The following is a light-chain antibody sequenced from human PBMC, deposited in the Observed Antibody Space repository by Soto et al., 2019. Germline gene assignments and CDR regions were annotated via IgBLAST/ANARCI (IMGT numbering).Light chain of an antibody. V-gene: IGKV3-20*01. Sequence: EVVLTQSPGTLSLSPGERATLSCRASQSVDSITLAWYQQKPGQAPRLLISGASKRATGTPDRFSGSGSGTDFTLTISRLEPEDFAVYYCQHFDDSLTFGGGTKVEIK. J-gene: IGKJ4*01. CDR2: GAS. CDR1: QSVDSIT. CDR3: QHFDDSLT.